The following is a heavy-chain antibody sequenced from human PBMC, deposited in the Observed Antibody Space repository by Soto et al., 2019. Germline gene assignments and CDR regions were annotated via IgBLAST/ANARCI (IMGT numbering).Heavy chain of an antibody. CDR1: GYTFTSYA. Sequence: ASVKVSCKASGYTFTSYAMNWVRQAPGQGLEWMGRIIPILGIANYAQKFQGRVTITADKSTSTAYMELSSLRSEDTAVYYCARDPYGSGSYYSDYWGQGTLVTVSS. CDR3: ARDPYGSGSYYSDY. V-gene: IGHV1-69*04. J-gene: IGHJ4*02. CDR2: IIPILGIA. D-gene: IGHD3-10*01.